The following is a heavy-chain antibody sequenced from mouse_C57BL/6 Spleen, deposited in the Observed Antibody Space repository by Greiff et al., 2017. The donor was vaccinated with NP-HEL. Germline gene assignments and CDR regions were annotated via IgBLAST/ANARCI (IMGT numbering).Heavy chain of an antibody. V-gene: IGHV2-2*01. CDR3: AREVGVLYAMDY. CDR2: IWSGGST. CDR1: GFSLTSYG. D-gene: IGHD1-3*01. Sequence: VQRVESGPGLVQPSPSLSITCTASGFSLTSYGVYWVRQSPGKGLEWLGVIWSGGSTAYNAAFISRLSTCKDNSKSQVFFKVNSLQTDDTAIDYCAREVGVLYAMDYWGQGTSVTVSS. J-gene: IGHJ4*01.